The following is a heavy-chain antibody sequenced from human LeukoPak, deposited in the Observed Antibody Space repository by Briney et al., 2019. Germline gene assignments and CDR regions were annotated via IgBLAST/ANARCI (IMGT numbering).Heavy chain of an antibody. D-gene: IGHD1-26*01. Sequence: ASVKVSCKASGYTFTSYGISWVRQAPGQGLEWMGWISAYNGNTNYAQKFQGRVTMTRDTSISTAYMELSRLRSDDTAVYYCARDPTSSWETAFDIWGQGTMVTVSS. CDR2: ISAYNGNT. CDR1: GYTFTSYG. CDR3: ARDPTSSWETAFDI. J-gene: IGHJ3*02. V-gene: IGHV1-18*01.